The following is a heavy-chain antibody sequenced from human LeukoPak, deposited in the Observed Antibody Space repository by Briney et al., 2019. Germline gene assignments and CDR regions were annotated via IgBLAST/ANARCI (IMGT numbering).Heavy chain of an antibody. CDR1: GYTFTGYY. D-gene: IGHD2-21*01. V-gene: IGHV1-2*06. CDR2: SNFNGGGT. Sequence: ASVKLSCTASGYTFTGYYIHWVRQAPGHGLEWMGRSNFNGGGTNYAQKLQGRVTMTRVTSISTPYMELDRLTSDDTAVYYCARDYGPYPGCSWFDPWGQGTMVTVCS. CDR3: ARDYGPYPGCSWFDP. J-gene: IGHJ5*02.